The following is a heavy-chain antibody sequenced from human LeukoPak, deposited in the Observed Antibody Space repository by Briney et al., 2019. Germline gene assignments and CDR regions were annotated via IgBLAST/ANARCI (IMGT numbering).Heavy chain of an antibody. CDR1: GGTFSRYA. CDR3: ASRNFNSYYFDY. CDR2: IIPIFGTA. Sequence: GASVKVSCKASGGTFSRYAISWVRQAPGQGLEWMGGIIPIFGTANHAQKFQGRVTITADESTSTAYMELSSLRSEDTAVYYCASRNFNSYYFDYWGQGTPVTVSS. D-gene: IGHD1-1*01. J-gene: IGHJ4*02. V-gene: IGHV1-69*13.